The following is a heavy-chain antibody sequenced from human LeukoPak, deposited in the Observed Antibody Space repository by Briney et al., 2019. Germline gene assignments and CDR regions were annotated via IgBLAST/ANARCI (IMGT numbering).Heavy chain of an antibody. CDR1: GFTFNKYA. CDR2: LSDSGAST. J-gene: IGHJ4*02. Sequence: VGSLRLSCAASGFTFNKYAMTWVRQAPGQGLEWVSGLSDSGASTFYAESVRGRFTISRDNSKNMLHLQISSLTGEDTALYYCVRRGDASSGWGDHVYWGQGALVTVSS. D-gene: IGHD6-19*01. V-gene: IGHV3-23*01. CDR3: VRRGDASSGWGDHVY.